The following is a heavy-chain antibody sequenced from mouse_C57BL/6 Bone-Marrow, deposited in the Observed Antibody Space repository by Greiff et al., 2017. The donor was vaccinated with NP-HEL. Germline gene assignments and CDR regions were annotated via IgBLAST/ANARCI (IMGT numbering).Heavy chain of an antibody. CDR2: IHPNSGST. CDR3: ARPITTVVKYYAMDY. D-gene: IGHD1-1*01. V-gene: IGHV1-64*01. Sequence: VQLQQPGAELVKPGASVKLSCKASGYTFTSYWMHWVKQRPGQGLEWIGMIHPNSGSTNYNEKFKSKATLTVDKSSSTAYMQLSSLTSEDSAVYYCARPITTVVKYYAMDYWGQGTSVTVSS. CDR1: GYTFTSYW. J-gene: IGHJ4*01.